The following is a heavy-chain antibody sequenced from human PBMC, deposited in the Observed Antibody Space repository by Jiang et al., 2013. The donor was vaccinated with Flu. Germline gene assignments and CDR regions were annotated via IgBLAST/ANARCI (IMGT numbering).Heavy chain of an antibody. J-gene: IGHJ5*02. V-gene: IGHV4-59*01. D-gene: IGHD1-26*01. CDR3: ARSGSPRRAWFDP. CDR2: IYYSGST. CDR1: GGSISSYY. Sequence: GLVKPSETLSLTCTVSGGSISSYYWSWIRQPPGKGLEWIGYIYYSGSTNYNPSLKSRVTISVDTSKNQFSLKLSSVTAADTAVYYCARSGSPRRAWFDPWGQGTLVTVSS.